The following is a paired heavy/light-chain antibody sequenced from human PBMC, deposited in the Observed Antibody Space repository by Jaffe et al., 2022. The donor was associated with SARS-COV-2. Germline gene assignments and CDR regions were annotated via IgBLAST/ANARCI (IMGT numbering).Heavy chain of an antibody. CDR1: GFTFSDYY. D-gene: IGHD5-18*01. V-gene: IGHV3-11*01. J-gene: IGHJ3*01. Sequence: QVQLVESGGGLVKPGGSLRLSCAASGFTFSDYYMNWIRQAPGKGLEWVSYITSSGSTIFYADSVRGRFTISRDNAKNSLYLQMNSLRAEDTAVYYCARASSYSFGVDAFDFWGQGTMVTVSA. CDR3: ARASSYSFGVDAFDF. CDR2: ITSSGSTI.
Light chain of an antibody. V-gene: IGKV1-39*01. Sequence: DIQMTQSPSSLSASVGDRVSITCRASQSISSYLNWYQQRPGKAPKLLIYAASSLQTGVPSRFSGSGSGTDFTLTISSLQPGDFATYYCQQSYITPWTFGQGTKVEIK. CDR1: QSISSY. CDR3: QQSYITPWT. J-gene: IGKJ1*01. CDR2: AAS.